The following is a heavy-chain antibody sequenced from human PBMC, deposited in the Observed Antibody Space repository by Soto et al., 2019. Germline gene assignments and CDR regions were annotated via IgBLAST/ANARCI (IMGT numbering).Heavy chain of an antibody. V-gene: IGHV4-59*01. D-gene: IGHD5-12*01. CDR3: ARVRHLGYNDYDYRRYFDN. J-gene: IGHJ4*02. CDR1: GGSISSYY. CDR2: IYYSGTT. Sequence: PSETLSLTCTVSGGSISSYYWSWIRQPPGKGLEWIGYIYYSGTTNHNPSLKSRVTISVDTSQNQFSLKLRSVTAADTAVYYCARVRHLGYNDYDYRRYFDNWGQGTLVTVSS.